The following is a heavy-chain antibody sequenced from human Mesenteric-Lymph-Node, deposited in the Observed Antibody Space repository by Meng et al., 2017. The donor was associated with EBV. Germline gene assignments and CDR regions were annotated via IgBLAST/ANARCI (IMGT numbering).Heavy chain of an antibody. D-gene: IGHD3-10*01. CDR1: GFTFSNYA. V-gene: IGHV3-23*01. J-gene: IGHJ4*02. CDR2: ISGSGAII. CDR3: AKDPGNSGSSDY. Sequence: VQLCESGGGLIQPGGSLTLSCAASGFTFSNYAMSWVRQAPGKGLEWVSVISGSGAIIYYADSVKGRFTISRDNSRNTVFLQMNSLRAEDTAVYYCAKDPGNSGSSDYWGQGALVTVSS.